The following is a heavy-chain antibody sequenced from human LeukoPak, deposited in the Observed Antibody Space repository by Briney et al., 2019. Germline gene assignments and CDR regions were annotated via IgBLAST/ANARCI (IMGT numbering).Heavy chain of an antibody. CDR1: GFTFSSYG. Sequence: GGSLRLSCAASGFTFSSYGMHWVRLAPGKGLEWVANIKQDGGEKYFADSVKGRFSVSRDNARNSLYLQMNSLRAEDTAVYHCARESRSGLDYWGQGTLVAVSS. J-gene: IGHJ4*02. CDR2: IKQDGGEK. CDR3: ARESRSGLDY. D-gene: IGHD3-3*01. V-gene: IGHV3-7*03.